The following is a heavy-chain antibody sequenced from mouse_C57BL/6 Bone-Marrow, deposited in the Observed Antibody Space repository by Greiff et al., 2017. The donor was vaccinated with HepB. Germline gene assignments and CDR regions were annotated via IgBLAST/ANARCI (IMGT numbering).Heavy chain of an antibody. CDR1: GYTFTSYW. D-gene: IGHD2-2*01. V-gene: IGHV1-7*01. CDR3: ARAMVTTFDY. CDR2: INPSSGYT. Sequence: QVQLKESGAELAKPGASVKLSCKASGYTFTSYWMHWVKQRPGQGLEWIGYINPSSGYTKYNQKFKDKATLTADKSSRTAYMQLSSLTYEDSAVYYCARAMVTTFDYWGQGTTLTVSS. J-gene: IGHJ2*01.